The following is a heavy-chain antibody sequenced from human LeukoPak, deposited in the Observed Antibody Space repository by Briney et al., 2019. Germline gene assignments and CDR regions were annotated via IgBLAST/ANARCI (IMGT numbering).Heavy chain of an antibody. J-gene: IGHJ4*02. Sequence: SETLSLTCTVSGGSISNYYWSWIRQSPEKGLEWIGYVYYSGTTNYNPSLKSRVTISVDTSKNQFSLKLSSVTAADTAVYYCARLGSGSYVFDYWGQGTLVTVSS. V-gene: IGHV4-59*01. CDR2: VYYSGTT. CDR3: ARLGSGSYVFDY. D-gene: IGHD3-10*01. CDR1: GGSISNYY.